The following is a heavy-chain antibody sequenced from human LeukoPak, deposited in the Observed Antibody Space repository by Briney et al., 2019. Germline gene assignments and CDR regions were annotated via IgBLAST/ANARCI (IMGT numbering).Heavy chain of an antibody. V-gene: IGHV4-61*02. Sequence: SQTLSLTCTVSGGSISSGSYYWSWIRQPAGKGLECIGRIYTSGSTDYNPSLKSRVTISVGTSKNQFSLKLSSVTAADTAVYYCARDVQAYSSGHNWFDPWGQGTLVTVSS. CDR3: ARDVQAYSSGHNWFDP. J-gene: IGHJ5*02. CDR1: GGSISSGSYY. D-gene: IGHD6-19*01. CDR2: IYTSGST.